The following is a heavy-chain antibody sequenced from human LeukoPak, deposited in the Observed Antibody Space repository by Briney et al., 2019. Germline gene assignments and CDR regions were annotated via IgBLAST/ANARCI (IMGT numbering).Heavy chain of an antibody. J-gene: IGHJ4*02. CDR3: AKDQQLVLDY. CDR2: ISGSGSST. Sequence: PGGSLRLSCAASGFTFSSYAMSWVRQAPGKGLGWVSAISGSGSSTYYADSVKGRFTISRDNSKNTLYLQMNSLRAEDTAVYYCAKDQQLVLDYWGQGTLVTVSS. CDR1: GFTFSSYA. D-gene: IGHD6-13*01. V-gene: IGHV3-23*01.